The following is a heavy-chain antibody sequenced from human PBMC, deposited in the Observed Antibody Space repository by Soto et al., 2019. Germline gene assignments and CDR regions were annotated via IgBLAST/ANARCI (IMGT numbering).Heavy chain of an antibody. D-gene: IGHD3-3*01. V-gene: IGHV3-15*07. Sequence: GGSLRLSCAASGFTFSNAWMNWVRQAPGKGLEWVGRIKSKTDGGTTDYAAPVKGRFTISRDDSKNTLYLQMNSLKTEDTAVYYCTTGLRITIFGVVIIRDYYGMDVWGQGTTVNVSS. CDR1: GFTFSNAW. CDR2: IKSKTDGGTT. CDR3: TTGLRITIFGVVIIRDYYGMDV. J-gene: IGHJ6*02.